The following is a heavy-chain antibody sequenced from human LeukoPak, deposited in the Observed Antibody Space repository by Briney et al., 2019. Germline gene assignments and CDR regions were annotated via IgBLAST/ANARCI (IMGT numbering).Heavy chain of an antibody. Sequence: GGSLRLSCAASGFTFSSYAMSWVRQALGKGLEWVSAISGSGDSTYYGDSVKGRFTISRDNSKNTLYLQMNSLRAEDSALYYCARGGRGSAAVVAPRSFDIWGQGTMVTVSS. CDR1: GFTFSSYA. J-gene: IGHJ3*02. CDR3: ARGGRGSAAVVAPRSFDI. V-gene: IGHV3-23*01. CDR2: ISGSGDST. D-gene: IGHD3-22*01.